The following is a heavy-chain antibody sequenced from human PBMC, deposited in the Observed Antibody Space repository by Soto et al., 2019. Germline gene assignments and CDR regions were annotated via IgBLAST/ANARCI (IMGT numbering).Heavy chain of an antibody. V-gene: IGHV4-59*01. CDR2: ISYSGTT. CDR1: GGSLSSYY. Sequence: SETLSLTCTVSGGSLSSYYWSWIRRPPGMGLEWIASISYSGTTNYNSSLKSRVTISIDTSKNQFSLKFNSVTAADTAVYYCAREGYSFGPFDYWGQGALVTVSS. CDR3: AREGYSFGPFDY. J-gene: IGHJ4*02. D-gene: IGHD5-18*01.